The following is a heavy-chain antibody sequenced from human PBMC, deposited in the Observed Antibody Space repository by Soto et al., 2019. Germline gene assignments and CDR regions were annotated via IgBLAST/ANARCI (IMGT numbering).Heavy chain of an antibody. CDR1: GYTFTGYY. CDR3: ATSSVSDQGIAAAGGLDYYYYGMDV. D-gene: IGHD6-13*01. CDR2: INPNSGGT. J-gene: IGHJ6*02. V-gene: IGHV1-2*04. Sequence: QVQLVQSGAEVKKPGASVKVSCKASGYTFTGYYMHWVRQAPGQGLEWMGWINPNSGGTNYAQKFQGWVTMTRDTSISTAYMELSRLRSDDTAVYYCATSSVSDQGIAAAGGLDYYYYGMDVWGQGTTVTVSS.